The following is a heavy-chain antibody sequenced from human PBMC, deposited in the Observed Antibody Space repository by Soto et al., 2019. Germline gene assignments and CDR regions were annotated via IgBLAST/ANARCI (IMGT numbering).Heavy chain of an antibody. CDR2: ISSSSTYI. Sequence: GGSLRLSCAASGFTFSNYGMIWVRQAPGKGLEWVSFISSSSTYIFYADSVKGRLTISRDNAKNSLSLQMNSLRAEDTAVYYCARDASVTGSRRAFAIWGQGTMVTVSS. V-gene: IGHV3-21*01. CDR1: GFTFSNYG. D-gene: IGHD1-20*01. CDR3: ARDASVTGSRRAFAI. J-gene: IGHJ3*02.